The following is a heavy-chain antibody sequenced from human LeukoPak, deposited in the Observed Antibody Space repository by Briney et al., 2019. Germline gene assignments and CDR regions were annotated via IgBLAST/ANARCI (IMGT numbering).Heavy chain of an antibody. V-gene: IGHV3-23*01. Sequence: GGSLRLSCAASGFTFSSCAMTWVRQAPGKGLEWVSRISGSGATTYYADSVKGRFTISRDNSNNTVYLQMNSLRAEDTAVYYCAKGQSRVGASDPFDYWGQGMQVGVSS. CDR1: GFTFSSCA. CDR3: AKGQSRVGASDPFDY. D-gene: IGHD1-26*01. CDR2: ISGSGATT. J-gene: IGHJ4*02.